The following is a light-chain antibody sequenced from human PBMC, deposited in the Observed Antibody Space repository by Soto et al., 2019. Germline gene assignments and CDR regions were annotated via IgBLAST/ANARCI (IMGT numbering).Light chain of an antibody. CDR2: SDD. Sequence: QSVQTQPPSASLTPGQRVTISCCGSSSNIGSNYVNWYQHLPGTAPKLLIYSDDQRPSGVPDRFSGSKSGTSASLAISGLQSEDEADYFCAAWNDNPNGPGYVFGTGTKVTVL. CDR1: SSNIGSNY. CDR3: AAWNDNPNGPGYV. J-gene: IGLJ1*01. V-gene: IGLV1-44*01.